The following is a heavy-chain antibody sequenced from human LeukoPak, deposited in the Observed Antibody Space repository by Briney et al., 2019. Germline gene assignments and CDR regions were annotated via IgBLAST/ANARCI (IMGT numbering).Heavy chain of an antibody. CDR1: GFSFTNYG. Sequence: GGSLRLSCAASGFSFTNYGMHWVRQTPGKGLEWVATLWFDGNSEYYADSVKGRFTISRDSSNNTLYLQMNSLRAEDTSVYYCARAFAFYYHGMDVWGQGTTVTVSS. CDR3: ARAFAFYYHGMDV. CDR2: LWFDGNSE. V-gene: IGHV3-33*01. J-gene: IGHJ6*02. D-gene: IGHD3-10*01.